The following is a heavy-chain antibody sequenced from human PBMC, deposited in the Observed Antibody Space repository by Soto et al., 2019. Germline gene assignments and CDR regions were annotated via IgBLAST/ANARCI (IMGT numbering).Heavy chain of an antibody. J-gene: IGHJ4*02. CDR2: ISGSGGGI. CDR1: GFTFSSYA. D-gene: IGHD2-15*01. Sequence: EVQLLESGGGLVQSGGTLRLSCAASGFTFSSYAMSWVRQAPGKGLEWVSTISGSGGGIYYADSVKGRFTISRDNSKNTLDLQMNSLRAEDTAVYYCAKRNLVVRPPFDYWGQGTLVTVSS. CDR3: AKRNLVVRPPFDY. V-gene: IGHV3-23*01.